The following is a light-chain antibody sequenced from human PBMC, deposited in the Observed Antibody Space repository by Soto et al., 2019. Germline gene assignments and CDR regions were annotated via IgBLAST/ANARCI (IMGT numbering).Light chain of an antibody. CDR3: QQYNNWPPV. CDR1: QSVGRT. J-gene: IGKJ4*01. CDR2: DAS. V-gene: IGKV3-15*01. Sequence: EIVMTQSPATLSVSPGERATLSCRASQSVGRTLAWYQQKPGQAPRLLIYDASVRATGIPARFSASGSGTEFTLTISSLQSEDFALYYCQQYNNWPPVFGGGTKVDIK.